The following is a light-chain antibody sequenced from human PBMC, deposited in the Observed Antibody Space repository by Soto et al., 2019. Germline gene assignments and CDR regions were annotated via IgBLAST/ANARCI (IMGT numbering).Light chain of an antibody. CDR2: AAS. Sequence: DIQMTQSPSSLSASLGDRDTITCRASQDISVYLAWFQQKPSKVPTLLIYAASTLQSGVPSRFSGSGSGPDFTLTISSLQPEDVATYYCQKYNSAPLTFGGETKV. J-gene: IGKJ4*01. CDR3: QKYNSAPLT. CDR1: QDISVY. V-gene: IGKV1-27*01.